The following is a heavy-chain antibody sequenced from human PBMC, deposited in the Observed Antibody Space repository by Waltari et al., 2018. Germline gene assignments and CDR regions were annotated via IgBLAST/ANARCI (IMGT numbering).Heavy chain of an antibody. V-gene: IGHV3-7*01. D-gene: IGHD1-20*01. CDR1: GFLVSNHW. J-gene: IGHJ4*02. Sequence: EVQLVESGGGLVQPGGSLRLSCAASGFLVSNHWMSWVRPAPGKGLEWVANIKQDGGEVYYVDSVKGRFTISRDNAKNSLYLQMNSLRAEDTAVYYCARDPHDNWNDLDYWGQGTLVTVSS. CDR2: IKQDGGEV. CDR3: ARDPHDNWNDLDY.